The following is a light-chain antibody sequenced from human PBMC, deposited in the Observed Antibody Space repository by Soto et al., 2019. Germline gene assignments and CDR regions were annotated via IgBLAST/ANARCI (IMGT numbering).Light chain of an antibody. J-gene: IGKJ4*01. CDR3: QQYNAYSLLT. CDR1: QNIRGW. Sequence: DIQLTQSPSTLSAYVGDRVTITCRASQNIRGWLAWYQQKPGKAPNLLISDASSLESGVPSRFSGSGSGTEFTLTISPLQPDDSAAYFCQQYNAYSLLTFGGGTKVEIK. V-gene: IGKV1-5*01. CDR2: DAS.